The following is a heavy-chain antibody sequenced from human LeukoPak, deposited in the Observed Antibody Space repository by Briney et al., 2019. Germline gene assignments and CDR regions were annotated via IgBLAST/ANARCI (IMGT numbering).Heavy chain of an antibody. CDR2: ISGSGSRT. CDR3: AKGSREWELLDAFDI. J-gene: IGHJ3*02. D-gene: IGHD1-26*01. Sequence: GGSLRLSCAASGFTYSSYGMTWVRQAPGKGLEWASGISGSGSRTDYADSVKGRFTISRDNAKNTLYLQMNSLRAEDTAAYYCAKGSREWELLDAFDIWGQGTMVTVSS. V-gene: IGHV3-23*01. CDR1: GFTYSSYG.